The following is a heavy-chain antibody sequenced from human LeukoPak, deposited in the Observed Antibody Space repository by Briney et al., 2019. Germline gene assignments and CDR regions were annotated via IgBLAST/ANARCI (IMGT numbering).Heavy chain of an antibody. D-gene: IGHD3-22*01. CDR2: IVGSGGTT. J-gene: IGHJ3*02. V-gene: IGHV3-23*01. CDR1: GFTFSNYA. Sequence: GALRLSCAASGFTFSNYAMSWVRQAPGKGLEWVSRIVGSGGTTYYADSVKGRFTIFRDNSKNTLYLQMNTLRAEDTAVYYCAKDYYDRIDAFDIWGQGTLVTVSS. CDR3: AKDYYDRIDAFDI.